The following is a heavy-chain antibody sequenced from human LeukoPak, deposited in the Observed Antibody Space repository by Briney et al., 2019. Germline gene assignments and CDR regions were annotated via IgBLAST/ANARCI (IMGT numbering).Heavy chain of an antibody. CDR1: GFTFTGQF. J-gene: IGHJ4*02. CDR2: IYCNSGGT. V-gene: IGHV1-2*02. CDR3: ATLGLRDSEVES. D-gene: IGHD3/OR15-3a*01. Sequence: GASVKVSCKASGFTFTGQFFHWVRQAPGHGLEWLGWIYCNSGGTVYAQRFQGRVTMTWDTSVSTAYTELRGLRSDDTALYYCATLGLRDSEVESWGQGTLVTVSS.